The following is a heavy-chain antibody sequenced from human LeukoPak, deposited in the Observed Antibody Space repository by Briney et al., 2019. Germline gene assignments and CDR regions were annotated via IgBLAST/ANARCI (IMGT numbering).Heavy chain of an antibody. CDR2: INHSGST. Sequence: SETLSLTCAVYGGSFSGYYWSWIRQPPGKGLEWIGEINHSGSTNYNPSLKSRVTISVDTSKNQFSLKLSSVTAADTAVYYCARDLPMDVWGKGTTVTVSS. J-gene: IGHJ6*03. V-gene: IGHV4-34*01. CDR3: ARDLPMDV. CDR1: GGSFSGYY.